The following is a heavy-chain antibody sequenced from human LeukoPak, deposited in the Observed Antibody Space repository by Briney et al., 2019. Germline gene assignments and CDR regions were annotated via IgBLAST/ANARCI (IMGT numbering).Heavy chain of an antibody. J-gene: IGHJ4*02. CDR1: GFTFSDYY. V-gene: IGHV3-11*01. Sequence: GGSLRLSCAASGFTFSDYYMSWIRQAPGKGLEWVSYITSSGSAIYYADSVKGRFTLSRDNAKNSLFLQINSLKTEDTAVYYCTTGLNYDSGSPKGGYWGQGTLVTVSS. D-gene: IGHD1-26*01. CDR3: TTGLNYDSGSPKGGY. CDR2: ITSSGSAI.